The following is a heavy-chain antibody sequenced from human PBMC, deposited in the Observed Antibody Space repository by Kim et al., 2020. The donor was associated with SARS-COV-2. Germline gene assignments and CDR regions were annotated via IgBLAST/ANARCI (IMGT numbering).Heavy chain of an antibody. V-gene: IGHV1-46*01. J-gene: IGHJ4*02. CDR3: VKEASRLKDFDF. Sequence: YARKFKGRVTMTRDPSANTIYMEVSSLRSEDTAIYYCVKEASRLKDFDFWGQGTLVIVSS.